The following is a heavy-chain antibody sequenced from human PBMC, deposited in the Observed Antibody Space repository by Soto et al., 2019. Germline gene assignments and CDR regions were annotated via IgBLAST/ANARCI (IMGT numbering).Heavy chain of an antibody. J-gene: IGHJ6*02. V-gene: IGHV3-23*01. D-gene: IGHD3-16*02. CDR1: GFTFSSYA. Sequence: EVQLLESGGGLVQPGGSLRLSCAASGFTFSSYAMSWVRQAPGKGLEWVSAISGSGGSTYYADSVKGRFTISRDNSNNTLYLQLNSLGADDTVVYYCEKENHMSTFGRVIVIVGMDVWGQGTTVTVSS. CDR2: ISGSGGST. CDR3: EKENHMSTFGRVIVIVGMDV.